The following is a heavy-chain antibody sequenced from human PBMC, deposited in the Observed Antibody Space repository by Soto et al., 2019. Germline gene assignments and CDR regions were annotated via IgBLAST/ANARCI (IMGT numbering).Heavy chain of an antibody. Sequence: QVHLVQSGTEVKKPGSSVKVSCKASGDTFNNYAISWVRQAPGQGLQWMGGIIPIYDSPSYAQGSHNRVTITADRSTSSAPLEVKGPTSEGNGRYYFAASNFLLGLRCHFPLGFWGPGTLGTVPS. V-gene: IGHV1-69*06. J-gene: IGHJ1*01. CDR3: AASNFLLGLRCHFPLGF. D-gene: IGHD3-16*01. CDR1: GDTFNNYA. CDR2: IIPIYDSP.